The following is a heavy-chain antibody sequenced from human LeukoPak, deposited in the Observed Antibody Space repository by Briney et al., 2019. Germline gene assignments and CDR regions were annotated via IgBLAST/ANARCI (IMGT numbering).Heavy chain of an antibody. D-gene: IGHD3-22*01. V-gene: IGHV4-59*01. Sequence: PSETLSLTCTVSGGSISSYYWSWIRQPPGKGLEWIGYMHYSGSTNYNPSLKSRVTISVDTSRSQFSLKLSSVTAADSAVYYCARVVSYSYYDSSADPSAFDIWGQGTMVTVSS. CDR2: MHYSGST. CDR3: ARVVSYSYYDSSADPSAFDI. J-gene: IGHJ3*02. CDR1: GGSISSYY.